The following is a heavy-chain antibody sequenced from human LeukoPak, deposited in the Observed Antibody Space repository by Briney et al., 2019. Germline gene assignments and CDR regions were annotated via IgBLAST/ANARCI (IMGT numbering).Heavy chain of an antibody. CDR2: NGGSGGSK. J-gene: IGHJ4*02. V-gene: IGHV3-23*01. CDR3: AKRKDLGYCSSTSCYYYFDY. CDR1: GFTFNNYA. D-gene: IGHD2-2*01. Sequence: GGSLRLSCVASGFTFNNYAMSWVRQAPGKGLEWVSANGGSGGSKYYADSVKGRFTVSRDNSKNTLYLQMNSLRAEDAAIYYCAKRKDLGYCSSTSCYYYFDYWGQGTLVTVSS.